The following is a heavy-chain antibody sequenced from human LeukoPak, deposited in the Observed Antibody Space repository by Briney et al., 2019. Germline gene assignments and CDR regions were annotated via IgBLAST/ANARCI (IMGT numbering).Heavy chain of an antibody. V-gene: IGHV1-69*04. D-gene: IGHD3-10*01. CDR2: IIPILGIV. J-gene: IGHJ5*02. CDR3: ARDSGYFGSGSYRFAP. CDR1: GGTFTGYY. Sequence: GSSVKVSCKASGGTFTGYYMHWVRQAPGQGLEWMGSIIPILGIVKNAQKFQGRVTTTADKSTSTAYMDLSRLKSEDTAVYYCARDSGYFGSGSYRFAPWGQGTLVTVSS.